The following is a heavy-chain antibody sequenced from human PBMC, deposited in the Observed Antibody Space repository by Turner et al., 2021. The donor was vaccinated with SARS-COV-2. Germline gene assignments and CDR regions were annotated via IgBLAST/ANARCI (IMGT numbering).Heavy chain of an antibody. CDR2: IYYSGSA. V-gene: IGHV4-39*01. Sequence: LQLQESGPGLVKPSETLSLTCTVSGGSISSSSYYWGWIRQPPGKGLEWIGNIYYSGSAYYNPSLKSRGTISVDPSKNQFALKLTSVTAADTAVYYCARLMDTAMDYYGTDVWGQGTTVTVSS. D-gene: IGHD5-18*01. J-gene: IGHJ6*02. CDR3: ARLMDTAMDYYGTDV. CDR1: GGSISSSSYY.